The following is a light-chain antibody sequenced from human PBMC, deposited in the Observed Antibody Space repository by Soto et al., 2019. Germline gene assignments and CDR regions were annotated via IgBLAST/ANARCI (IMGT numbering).Light chain of an antibody. J-gene: IGKJ1*01. CDR2: VSS. CDR1: QDISSW. V-gene: IGKV1-12*01. CDR3: QQANTFPRT. Sequence: DIQMTQSPSSVSASVGDRVTITCRASQDISSWLGWYQQKPGKAPKLLIYVSSTLQSGVPSRFSGSGSGTESTLTISSLQPEDFATYYCQQANTFPRTFGQGTKVDIK.